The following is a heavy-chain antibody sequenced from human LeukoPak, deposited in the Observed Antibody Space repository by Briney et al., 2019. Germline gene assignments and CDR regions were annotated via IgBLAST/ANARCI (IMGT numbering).Heavy chain of an antibody. CDR3: ARDGYYDSSGYEGYYYYGMDV. Sequence: ASVKLSCKASGYTFTSYGTSWVRQAPGQGLEWMGWISAYNGNTNYAQKLQGRVTMTTDTSTSTAYMELRSLRSDDTAVYYCARDGYYDSSGYEGYYYYGMDVWGQGTMVTVSS. CDR1: GYTFTSYG. V-gene: IGHV1-18*01. CDR2: ISAYNGNT. D-gene: IGHD3-22*01. J-gene: IGHJ6*02.